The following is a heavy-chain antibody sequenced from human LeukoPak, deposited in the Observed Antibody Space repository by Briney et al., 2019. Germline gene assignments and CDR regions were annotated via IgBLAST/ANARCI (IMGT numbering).Heavy chain of an antibody. D-gene: IGHD3-10*01. CDR3: ARDIRDHYGSGSYYY. Sequence: GSLGLSCAASGFTVSSNYMSWVRQAPGKGLEWVSIIYSGGSTYYTDSVKGRFTISRDNSKNTLYLQMNSLRAEDTAVYYCARDIRDHYGSGSYYYWGQGTLVTVSS. CDR2: IYSGGST. CDR1: GFTVSSNY. J-gene: IGHJ4*02. V-gene: IGHV3-66*01.